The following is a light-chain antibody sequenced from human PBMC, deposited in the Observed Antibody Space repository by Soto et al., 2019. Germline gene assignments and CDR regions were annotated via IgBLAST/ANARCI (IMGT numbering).Light chain of an antibody. CDR1: QSISRW. J-gene: IGKJ4*01. CDR3: QPYNRPSPGT. CDR2: EAS. V-gene: IGKV1-5*03. Sequence: DIQMTQSPSTLSASIGDRVTITCRASQSISRWLAWYQQKPGTAPHLLIYEASYLPNGVPSRFSGSGSGTEFTLNISSLQPDDYASNYCQPYNRPSPGTFGGGSKVEI.